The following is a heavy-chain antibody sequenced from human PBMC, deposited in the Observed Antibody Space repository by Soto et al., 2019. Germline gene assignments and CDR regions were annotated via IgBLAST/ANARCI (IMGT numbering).Heavy chain of an antibody. CDR2: IYTSGST. Sequence: QVQLQESGPGLVKPSETLSLTCTVSGGSISSYYWSWIRQPAGKGLEWIGRIYTSGSTNYNPSLKSRVTMSVDTSKNHFSLKLSSVTAADTAVYYCARTHEGYSSGWEDYWGQGTLVTVSS. CDR3: ARTHEGYSSGWEDY. CDR1: GGSISSYY. V-gene: IGHV4-4*07. D-gene: IGHD6-19*01. J-gene: IGHJ4*02.